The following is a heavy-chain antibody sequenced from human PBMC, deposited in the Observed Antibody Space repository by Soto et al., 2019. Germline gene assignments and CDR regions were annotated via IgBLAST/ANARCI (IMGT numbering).Heavy chain of an antibody. CDR3: GRGSRDIMQNLIYNGFAP. CDR1: GGSFSGYY. Sequence: PSETLSLTCAVYGGSFSGYYWSWIRQPPGKGLEWIGEINHSGSTNYNPSLKSRVTISVDTSKNQFSLNLNSVTAADTAVYYCGRGSRDIMQNLIYNGFAPGGQEPLATVS. V-gene: IGHV4-34*01. D-gene: IGHD3-10*01. CDR2: INHSGST. J-gene: IGHJ5*02.